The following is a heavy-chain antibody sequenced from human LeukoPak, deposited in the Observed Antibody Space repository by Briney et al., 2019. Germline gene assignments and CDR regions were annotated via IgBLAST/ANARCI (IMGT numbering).Heavy chain of an antibody. J-gene: IGHJ5*02. CDR2: ISYDGSSK. V-gene: IGHV3-30-3*01. CDR1: GFTFSSYA. Sequence: GRSLRLSCAASGFTFSSYAMHWVRQAPGKGLEWVAVISYDGSSKYYADSVKGRFTISRDNSKNTLYLQMNSLRAEDTAVYYCARGRGSGSYYNSPGWFDPWGQGTLVTVSS. D-gene: IGHD3-10*01. CDR3: ARGRGSGSYYNSPGWFDP.